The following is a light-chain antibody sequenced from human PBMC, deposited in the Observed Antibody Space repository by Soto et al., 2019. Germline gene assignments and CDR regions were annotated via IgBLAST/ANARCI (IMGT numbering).Light chain of an antibody. CDR1: QSVSSSY. Sequence: EIVLTQSPGTLSLSPGERATLSCRANQSVSSSYLAWYQQKPGQAPRLLIYGASSRATGIPDRFSGSGSGTDFTLTISRLEPEDFAVYYCQQYGSSPPTFGPGTKVDIK. V-gene: IGKV3-20*01. CDR2: GAS. CDR3: QQYGSSPPT. J-gene: IGKJ3*01.